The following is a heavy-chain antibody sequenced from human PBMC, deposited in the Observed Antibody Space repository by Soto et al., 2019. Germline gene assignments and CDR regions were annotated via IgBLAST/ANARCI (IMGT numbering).Heavy chain of an antibody. J-gene: IGHJ5*02. Sequence: GASVKVSCKASGYTFTSYAIHWVRQAPGQRLEWMGWINAGNGNTQYSQKFQGRVTITRDTSASTAYMELSSLRSEDTAVYYCARTGSSSWFWFDPWGQGTLVTVS. CDR3: ARTGSSSWFWFDP. CDR2: INAGNGNT. V-gene: IGHV1-3*01. D-gene: IGHD6-13*01. CDR1: GYTFTSYA.